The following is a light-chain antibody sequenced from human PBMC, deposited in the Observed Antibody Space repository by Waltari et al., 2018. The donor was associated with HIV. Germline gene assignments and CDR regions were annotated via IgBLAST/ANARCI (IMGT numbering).Light chain of an antibody. V-gene: IGLV1-47*01. J-gene: IGLJ3*02. CDR1: SSNLGSNY. CDR2: RNN. Sequence: QSVLTQPPSASGTPGQRVTISCSGSSSNLGSNYVYWYQQLPGTAPKLLIYRNNQRPSGVPDRFSGSKSGTSASLAISGLRFEDEADYYCAAWDDSLSGWVFGGGTKLTVL. CDR3: AAWDDSLSGWV.